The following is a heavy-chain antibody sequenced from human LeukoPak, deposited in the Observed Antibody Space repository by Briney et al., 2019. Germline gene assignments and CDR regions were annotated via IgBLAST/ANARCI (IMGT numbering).Heavy chain of an antibody. CDR3: AKRMTTGWYTFDD. D-gene: IGHD6-19*01. Sequence: GESLKISCKGSGYSFTSYWIGWVRQMPGKGLEWMGIIHPGDSDSRYSPPFQGQVTMSADKSITTAYLQWSSLKASDTAMYYCAKRMTTGWYTFDDWGQGTLVTVSS. J-gene: IGHJ4*02. CDR2: IHPGDSDS. CDR1: GYSFTSYW. V-gene: IGHV5-51*01.